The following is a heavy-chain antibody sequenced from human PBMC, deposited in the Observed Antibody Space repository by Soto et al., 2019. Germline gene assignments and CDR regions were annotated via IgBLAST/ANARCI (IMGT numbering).Heavy chain of an antibody. Sequence: AGSLRLSCAASGFTFSSNWMHWVRQAPGKGLVWVSRINNDGSSTSYADSVKGRLTISRDNAKNTLYLQVNSLRDEDTAVYYCASGGVAGSGTYYNDYWGRGTLVTVS. CDR3: ASGGVAGSGTYYNDY. J-gene: IGHJ4*02. CDR1: GFTFSSNW. D-gene: IGHD3-10*01. V-gene: IGHV3-74*01. CDR2: INNDGSST.